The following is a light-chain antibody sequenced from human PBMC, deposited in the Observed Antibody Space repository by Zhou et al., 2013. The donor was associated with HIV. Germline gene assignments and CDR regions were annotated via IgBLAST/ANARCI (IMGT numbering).Light chain of an antibody. J-gene: IGKJ1*01. V-gene: IGKV3-20*01. CDR2: DAS. CDR1: QSVSSSY. CDR3: QQYGSSPPVT. Sequence: ETLLTQSPGTLSLSPGEGATLSCRASQSVSSSYLAWYQQKPGQAPRLLIYDASIRPTGIPDRFSGSGSGTDFTLTISRLEPEDFAVYYCQQYGSSPPVTFGQGTKVEIK.